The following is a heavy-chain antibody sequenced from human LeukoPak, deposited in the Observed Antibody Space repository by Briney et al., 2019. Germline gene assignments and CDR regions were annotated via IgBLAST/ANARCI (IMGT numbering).Heavy chain of an antibody. J-gene: IGHJ4*02. CDR2: IYYSGST. CDR3: ASLLGDGYKGYFDY. Sequence: SETLSLTCTVSGGSISSYYWSWIRQPPGKGLEWIGYIYYSGSTNYNPSLKSRVTISVDTSKNQFSLKLSSVTAADTAVHYCASLLGDGYKGYFDYWGQGTLVTVSS. V-gene: IGHV4-59*01. CDR1: GGSISSYY. D-gene: IGHD5-24*01.